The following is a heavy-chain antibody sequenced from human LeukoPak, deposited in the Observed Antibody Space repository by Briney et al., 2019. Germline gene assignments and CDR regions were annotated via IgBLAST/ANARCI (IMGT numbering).Heavy chain of an antibody. J-gene: IGHJ4*02. CDR1: GFTFSSYW. CDR2: ITSDGSTT. CDR3: TRAGGSAPGDY. Sequence: PGGSLRLSCAASGFTFSSYWMHWVRQAPGKGLVWVSRITSDGSTTSYADSVKGRFTISRDNAKNTLYPQMNSLRAEDTAVYYCTRAGGSAPGDYWGQGTLVTVSS. V-gene: IGHV3-74*01. D-gene: IGHD3-10*01.